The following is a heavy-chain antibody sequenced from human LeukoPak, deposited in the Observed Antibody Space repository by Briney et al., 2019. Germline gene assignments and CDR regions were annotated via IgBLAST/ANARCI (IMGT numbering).Heavy chain of an antibody. CDR1: GFTFNSYG. J-gene: IGHJ6*03. CDR2: IRHDGSNK. Sequence: GESLRLSCAASGFTFNSYGMHWVCQAPAKGMGLVAFIRHDGSNKYYSDSVKGRFTISRDDSKNTLYLQMNSLRAEDTAVYYCARVLSRGYSGYDLWNYYYYYMDVWGKGTTVTVSS. D-gene: IGHD5-12*01. V-gene: IGHV3-30*02. CDR3: ARVLSRGYSGYDLWNYYYYYMDV.